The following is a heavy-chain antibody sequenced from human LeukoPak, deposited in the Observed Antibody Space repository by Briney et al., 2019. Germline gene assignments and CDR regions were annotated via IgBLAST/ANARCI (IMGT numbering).Heavy chain of an antibody. CDR2: INPNSGGT. V-gene: IGHV1-2*06. Sequence: GASVKVSCKASGYTFTSYGISWVRQAPGQGLEWMGRINPNSGGTNYAQKFQGRVTMTRDTSISTAYMELSRLRSDDTAVYYCARDGEKDSSGYYYYYYMDVWGKGTTVTVSS. CDR3: ARDGEKDSSGYYYYYYMDV. J-gene: IGHJ6*03. D-gene: IGHD3-22*01. CDR1: GYTFTSYG.